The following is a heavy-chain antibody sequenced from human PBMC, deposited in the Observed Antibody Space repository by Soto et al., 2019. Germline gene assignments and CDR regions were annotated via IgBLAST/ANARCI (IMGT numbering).Heavy chain of an antibody. J-gene: IGHJ4*02. D-gene: IGHD3-22*01. V-gene: IGHV3-23*01. CDR2: ISGSGGST. CDR3: ARDLGYYDSSGYFDY. Sequence: VGSLRLACASSGFTFSSYAMSCVRQAPGKGLEWVSAISGSGGSTYYADSVKGRFTISRDNAKNSLYLQMNSLRAEDTAVYYCARDLGYYDSSGYFDYWGQGPLVNVTS. CDR1: GFTFSSYA.